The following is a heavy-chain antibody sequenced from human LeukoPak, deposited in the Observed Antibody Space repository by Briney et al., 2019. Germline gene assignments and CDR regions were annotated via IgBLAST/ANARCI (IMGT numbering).Heavy chain of an antibody. J-gene: IGHJ4*02. CDR1: GYTFTSYD. CDR3: ATPRNEYQLLLLDY. V-gene: IGHV1-8*03. D-gene: IGHD2-2*01. Sequence: ASVKVSCKASGYTFTSYDINWVRQATGQGLEWMGWMNPNSGNTGYAQKFQGRVTITRNTSISTAYMELIWLRSDDTAVYYCATPRNEYQLLLLDYWGQGTLVTVSS. CDR2: MNPNSGNT.